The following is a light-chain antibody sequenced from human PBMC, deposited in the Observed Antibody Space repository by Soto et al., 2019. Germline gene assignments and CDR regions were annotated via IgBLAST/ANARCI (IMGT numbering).Light chain of an antibody. J-gene: IGKJ1*01. CDR1: RCVSSY. CDR3: QQYGSSPTT. V-gene: IGKV3-20*01. Sequence: IVLTQAPATLSLSPGDRASLSCSTRRCVSSYLAWYQQKPGQAPRLLIYDASSRATGIPDRFSGSGSGTDFTLTISRLEPEDFAVYYCQQYGSSPTTFGQGTKVDIK. CDR2: DAS.